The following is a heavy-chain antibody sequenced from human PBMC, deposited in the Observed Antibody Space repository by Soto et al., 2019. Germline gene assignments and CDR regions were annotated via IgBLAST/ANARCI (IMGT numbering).Heavy chain of an antibody. CDR1: GFTFNTYV. CDR2: ISTDGNGL. V-gene: IGHV3-30-3*01. Sequence: QVQLVESEGAVVQPGRSLRLSCAASGFTFNTYVMHWVRQAPGQGLEWVAGISTDGNGLHYPDSVKGRFTVSRDNSKSTLFLQMDSRRPEDTAVYYCAREDESSGRAGTFHHWGQGTLVTVSS. D-gene: IGHD3-22*01. CDR3: AREDESSGRAGTFHH. J-gene: IGHJ1*01.